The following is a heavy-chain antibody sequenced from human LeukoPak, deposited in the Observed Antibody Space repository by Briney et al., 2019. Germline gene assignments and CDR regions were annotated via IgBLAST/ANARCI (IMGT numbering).Heavy chain of an antibody. CDR1: GGSISSDY. D-gene: IGHD6-6*01. CDR2: IYTSGST. CDR3: ARMSWARPDY. J-gene: IGHJ4*02. Sequence: SETLSLTCTVSGGSISSDYWSWIRQPDGKGLEWIGRIYTSGSTNYNPSLKSRVTISVHTSKNQFSLKLSSVTAADTAVYYCARMSWARPDYWGQGTLVTVSS. V-gene: IGHV4-4*07.